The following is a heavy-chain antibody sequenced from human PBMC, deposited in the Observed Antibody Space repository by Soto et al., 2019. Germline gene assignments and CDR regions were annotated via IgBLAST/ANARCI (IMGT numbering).Heavy chain of an antibody. CDR2: IYNSGTT. V-gene: IGHV4-31*03. J-gene: IGHJ5*02. Sequence: QVQLQESGPGLVKPSETLSLTCTVSGGSITRGGYYWSWIRQHPGKGLEWIGYIYNSGTTYYNPPLKSRVPISVDTSKNQFSLKLTSVTAADTAVYYCARDPAPWGQGTLVTVSS. CDR1: GGSITRGGYY. CDR3: ARDPAP.